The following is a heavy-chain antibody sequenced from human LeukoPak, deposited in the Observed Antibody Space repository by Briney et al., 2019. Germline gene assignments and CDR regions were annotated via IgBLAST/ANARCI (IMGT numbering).Heavy chain of an antibody. CDR1: GYTFTSYG. V-gene: IGHV1-18*01. D-gene: IGHD3-9*01. CDR2: ISAYNGNT. CDR3: ARGDDILTGYFRGFDY. J-gene: IGHJ4*02. Sequence: ASVKVSCKASGYTFTSYGFSWVRHAPGQGREWLGWISAYNGNTNYAQKFQGRVTMTTDTSTSTAYMELRNLISDDTAVYYCARGDDILTGYFRGFDYWGQGTLVTVSS.